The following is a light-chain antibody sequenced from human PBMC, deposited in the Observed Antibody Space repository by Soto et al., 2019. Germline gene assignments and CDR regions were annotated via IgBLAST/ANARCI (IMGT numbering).Light chain of an antibody. Sequence: DIQMTQSPSSLSASVGHTVTITCRASQDVRSDLGWYQHKPGKAPKRLIYSASRLQGGVPSRFSGSGSGTEFTLTIGSLQPEDSATYYCQQSYRTPHTFGQGTKLETK. CDR2: SAS. CDR1: QDVRSD. CDR3: QQSYRTPHT. V-gene: IGKV1-17*01. J-gene: IGKJ2*01.